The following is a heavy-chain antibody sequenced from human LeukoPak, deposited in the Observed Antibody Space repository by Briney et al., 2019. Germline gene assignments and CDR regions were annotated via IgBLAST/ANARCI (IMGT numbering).Heavy chain of an antibody. J-gene: IGHJ4*02. CDR1: GGTFSSYA. V-gene: IGHV1-69*13. CDR2: IIPIFGTA. CDR3: ARDSAHYDYVWGSYRPRSSFDY. D-gene: IGHD3-16*02. Sequence: SVKVSCKASGGTFSSYAISWVRQAPGQGLEWMGGIIPIFGTANYAQKFQGRVTITADESTSTAYMELSSLRSEDTAVYYCARDSAHYDYVWGSYRPRSSFDYWGQGTLVTVSS.